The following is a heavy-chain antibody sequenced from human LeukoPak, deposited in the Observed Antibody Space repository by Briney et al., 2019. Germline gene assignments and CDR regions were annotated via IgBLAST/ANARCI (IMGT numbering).Heavy chain of an antibody. CDR2: IKQDGSEK. Sequence: GGSLRLSCAASGFTFSSYAMNWVRQAPGKGLEWVANIKQDGSEKYYVDSVKGRFTISRDNAKNSLYLQMNSLRAEDTAVYYCARDVRWELLGFDYWGQGTLVTVSS. CDR1: GFTFSSYA. D-gene: IGHD1-26*01. CDR3: ARDVRWELLGFDY. V-gene: IGHV3-7*01. J-gene: IGHJ4*02.